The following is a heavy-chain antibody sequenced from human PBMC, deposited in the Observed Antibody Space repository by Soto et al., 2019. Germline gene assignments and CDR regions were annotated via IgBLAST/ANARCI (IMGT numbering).Heavy chain of an antibody. J-gene: IGHJ4*02. CDR3: AGEAAAGSLDY. D-gene: IGHD6-13*01. V-gene: IGHV1-18*01. CDR2: ISAYNGNT. CDR1: GYTFTSYG. Sequence: QVQLVQSGAEVKKPGASVKVSCKASGYTFTSYGISWVRQAPGQGLEWMGWISAYNGNTNYAQKLQGRATMTTDTSSSTAYMELRILRSDYTAVYYCAGEAAAGSLDYWGQGTLVTVSS.